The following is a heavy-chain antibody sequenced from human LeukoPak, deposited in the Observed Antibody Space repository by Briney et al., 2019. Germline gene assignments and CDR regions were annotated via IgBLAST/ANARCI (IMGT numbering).Heavy chain of an antibody. V-gene: IGHV3-23*01. J-gene: IGHJ4*02. CDR2: ISRSGGST. D-gene: IGHD1-26*01. CDR1: GLTFSSYA. Sequence: GALRLPCGVSGLTFSSYAMSWCRQPPGKGLEWCSAISRSGGSTYYEDYVKGRFTISRDNSKNTLYLQMNSLRAEDTAVYYCAKEGGREWELLGTFNYSGQRTLVTVSS. CDR3: AKEGGREWELLGTFNY.